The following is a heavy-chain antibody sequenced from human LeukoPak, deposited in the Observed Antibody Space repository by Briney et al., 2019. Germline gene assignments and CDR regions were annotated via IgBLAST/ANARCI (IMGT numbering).Heavy chain of an antibody. Sequence: GGSLRLSCAASGFTFNTYVMHWVRQAPGKGLVWVVRIDTDGKTTTYADSMKGRFTISRDNAKNMLYVQMNSLRAEDTAVYYCVRDKDGYNFWGQGTLVSVSS. CDR3: VRDKDGYNF. CDR2: IDTDGKTT. V-gene: IGHV3-74*01. CDR1: GFTFNTYV. J-gene: IGHJ4*02. D-gene: IGHD5-24*01.